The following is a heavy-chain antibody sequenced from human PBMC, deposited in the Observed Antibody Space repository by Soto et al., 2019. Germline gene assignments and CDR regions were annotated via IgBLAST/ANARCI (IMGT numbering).Heavy chain of an antibody. V-gene: IGHV3-64*01. Sequence: EVQLAESGGGMVQPGGSLRLSCVASGFTFSSNDMHWVRQAQGKGLEYVSSISSNGGTTYYGNSVKGRFTISRDNSKNTLYLQMGSLRAEDMAVYYCVRRVSGNYDYWGQGTLVTVSS. J-gene: IGHJ4*02. CDR1: GFTFSSND. D-gene: IGHD1-7*01. CDR3: VRRVSGNYDY. CDR2: ISSNGGTT.